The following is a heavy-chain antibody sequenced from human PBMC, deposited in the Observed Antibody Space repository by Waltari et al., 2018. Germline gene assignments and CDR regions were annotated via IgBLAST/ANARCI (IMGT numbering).Heavy chain of an antibody. CDR3: ARGIAAARVGFDP. D-gene: IGHD6-13*01. Sequence: QVQLQQWGAGLLKPSETLSLTCAVYGGSFSGYYWSWIRPPPGKGLEWIGEINQSGSTNYNPSLKSRVTISVDTSKNQFSLKLSSVTAADTAVYYCARGIAAARVGFDPWGQGTLVTVSS. J-gene: IGHJ5*02. CDR2: INQSGST. CDR1: GGSFSGYY. V-gene: IGHV4-34*01.